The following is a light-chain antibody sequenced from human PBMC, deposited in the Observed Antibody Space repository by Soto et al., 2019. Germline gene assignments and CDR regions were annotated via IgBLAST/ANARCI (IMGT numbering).Light chain of an antibody. V-gene: IGKV3-20*01. J-gene: IGKJ5*01. CDR3: QHYAHNSPIT. CDR1: QSVSSR. CDR2: GAS. Sequence: EIVLTQSPGTLSLSPGERATLSCRASQSVSSRLAWYQQRPGQAPRLLISGASSRATGIPDRFSGSGSGTDFTLTISRLEPEDFALYYCQHYAHNSPITFGQATRLDIK.